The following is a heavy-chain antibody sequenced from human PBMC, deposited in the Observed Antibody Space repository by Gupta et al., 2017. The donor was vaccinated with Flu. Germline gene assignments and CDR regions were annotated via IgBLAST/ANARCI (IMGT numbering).Heavy chain of an antibody. Sequence: EVQLLESGGGLVQRGGSLRLSCAASGFTFSSYAMSWVRQAPGKGLEWVSAISGSGGSTYYADAVKGRFTISRDNSKNPLYLQMNRLRAEDTAVYYFAKGGDWLLPTFDYRGQGTLVTVSS. CDR3: AKGGDWLLPTFDY. V-gene: IGHV3-23*01. D-gene: IGHD3/OR15-3a*01. J-gene: IGHJ4*02. CDR2: ISGSGGST. CDR1: GFTFSSYA.